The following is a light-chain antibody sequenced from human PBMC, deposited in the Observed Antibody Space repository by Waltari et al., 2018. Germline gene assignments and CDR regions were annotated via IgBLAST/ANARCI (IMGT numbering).Light chain of an antibody. CDR2: ATS. Sequence: AIQMTQSPSSLSASVGDRVTVTCRASQGIRNDLGWYQQKPGKAPKLLIYATSSLQSGVPSRFSGSGSGTDFTLTISSLQPEDFATYYCLQDYNYPWTFGQGTKVEIK. CDR1: QGIRND. J-gene: IGKJ1*01. CDR3: LQDYNYPWT. V-gene: IGKV1-6*01.